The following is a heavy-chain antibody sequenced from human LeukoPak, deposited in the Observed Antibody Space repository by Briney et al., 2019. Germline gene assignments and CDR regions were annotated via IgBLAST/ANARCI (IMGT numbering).Heavy chain of an antibody. CDR1: GFTFSSDW. CDR3: ARIRRGNWFDP. Sequence: TGGSLRLSCAVSGFTFSSDWMIWVRQAPGKGLEWVSAISGSGGSTYYADSVKGRFTISRDNSKNTLYLQMNSLRAEDTAVYYCARIRRGNWFDPWGQGTLVTVSS. J-gene: IGHJ5*02. CDR2: ISGSGGST. V-gene: IGHV3-23*01.